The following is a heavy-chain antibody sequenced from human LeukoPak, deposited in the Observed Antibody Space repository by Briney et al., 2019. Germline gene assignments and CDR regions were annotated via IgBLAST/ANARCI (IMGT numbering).Heavy chain of an antibody. Sequence: PGRSLRLSCAASGFTFSSYAMHWVRQAPGKGLEWVAVISYDGSNKYYADSVKGRFTISRDNSKNTLYLQMNSLRAEDTAVYYCARARYSSSWYYFDYWAREPWSPSPQ. CDR1: GFTFSSYA. V-gene: IGHV3-30-3*01. CDR2: ISYDGSNK. CDR3: ARARYSSSWYYFDY. J-gene: IGHJ4*02. D-gene: IGHD6-13*01.